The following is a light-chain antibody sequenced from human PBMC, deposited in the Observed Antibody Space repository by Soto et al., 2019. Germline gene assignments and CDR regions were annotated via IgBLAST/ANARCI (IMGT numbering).Light chain of an antibody. CDR2: GAS. J-gene: IGKJ4*01. V-gene: IGKV1-12*01. CDR3: QQAYSFPLT. CDR1: QGLGVW. Sequence: DIQMTQSPSSVSASVGDRVTITCRASQGLGVWLGWYQQKPGKAPQLLIFGASGLQTEVPSRFSGSGSGTDFTLTISSLQPEDFETYYCQQAYSFPLTFGGGTKVDIK.